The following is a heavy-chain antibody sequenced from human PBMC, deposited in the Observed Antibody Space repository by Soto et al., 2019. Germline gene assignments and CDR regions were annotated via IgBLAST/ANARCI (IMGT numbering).Heavy chain of an antibody. CDR3: ARTSSSYFHY. CDR1: GYTFTSYA. D-gene: IGHD6-13*01. V-gene: IGHV1-3*01. CDR2: INAGNGST. J-gene: IGHJ4*02. Sequence: ASVKVSCKASGYTFTSYAMHWVRQAPGQRLEWMGWINAGNGSTKYSQKFQGRVTITRDTSASTAYMELSSLRSEDTAVYYCARTSSSYFHYWGQGTLVTVSS.